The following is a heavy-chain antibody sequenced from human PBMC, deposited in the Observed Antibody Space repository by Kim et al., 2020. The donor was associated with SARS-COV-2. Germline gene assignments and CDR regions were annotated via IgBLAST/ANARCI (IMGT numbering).Heavy chain of an antibody. V-gene: IGHV4-34*01. Sequence: SETLSLTCAVYGGSFSGYYWSWIRQPPGKGLEWIGEINHSGSTNYNPSLKSRVTISVDTSKNQFSLKLSSVTAADTAVYYCARGRVHYDRVYYFDYWGQGTLVTVSS. D-gene: IGHD3-22*01. J-gene: IGHJ4*02. CDR2: INHSGST. CDR3: ARGRVHYDRVYYFDY. CDR1: GGSFSGYY.